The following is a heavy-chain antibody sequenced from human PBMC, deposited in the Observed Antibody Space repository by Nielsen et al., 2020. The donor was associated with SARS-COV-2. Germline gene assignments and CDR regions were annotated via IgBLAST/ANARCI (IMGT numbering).Heavy chain of an antibody. Sequence: ASVKVSCKASGYTFTSYDINWVRQATGQGLEWMGWMNPNSGNTGYAQKFQGRVTITADKSTSTAYMELSSLRSEDTAVYYCARGTYYYDSSGYSSFDYWGQGTLVTVSS. CDR2: MNPNSGNT. CDR1: GYTFTSYD. V-gene: IGHV1-8*01. J-gene: IGHJ4*02. D-gene: IGHD3-22*01. CDR3: ARGTYYYDSSGYSSFDY.